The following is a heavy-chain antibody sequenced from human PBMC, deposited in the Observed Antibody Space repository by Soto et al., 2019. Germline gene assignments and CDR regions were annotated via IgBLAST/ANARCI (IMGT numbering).Heavy chain of an antibody. Sequence: EVQLVESGGGLVQPGRSLRLSCAASGFTFDDYAMHWVRQAPGKGLEWVSGISWNSGSIGYADSVKGRFTISSDNAKNSLYLQMNSLRAEDTALYYCAKDRRRLAAAPENDAFDIWGQGTMVTVSS. D-gene: IGHD6-13*01. V-gene: IGHV3-9*01. CDR3: AKDRRRLAAAPENDAFDI. CDR2: ISWNSGSI. J-gene: IGHJ3*02. CDR1: GFTFDDYA.